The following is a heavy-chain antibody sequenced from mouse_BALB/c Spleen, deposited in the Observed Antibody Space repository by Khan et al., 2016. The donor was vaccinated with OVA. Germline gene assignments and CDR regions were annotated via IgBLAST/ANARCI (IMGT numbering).Heavy chain of an antibody. CDR2: IYPGNSDT. J-gene: IGHJ2*01. D-gene: IGHD2-4*01. CDR1: GYSFTSYW. V-gene: IGHV1-5*01. Sequence: VQLKESGPVLARPGASVKMSCKASGYSFTSYWIHWVQQRPGQGLEWIGAIYPGNSDTRNNQKFKGKAKLTAVTSASTAYMELSSLTNEDSAVDYCTRSFDSYYFDYWGQGTTLTVSS. CDR3: TRSFDSYYFDY.